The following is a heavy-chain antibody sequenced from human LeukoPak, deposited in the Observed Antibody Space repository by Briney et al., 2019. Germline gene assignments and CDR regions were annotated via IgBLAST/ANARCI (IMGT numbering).Heavy chain of an antibody. V-gene: IGHV3-23*01. CDR3: AKHRLVGPYYFDY. J-gene: IGHJ4*02. CDR1: GFTFSSYA. Sequence: QPGGSLRLSCAASGFTFSSYAMGWVRQAPGKGLEWVSSISGSGDTTYYADSVKGRFTISRDNSKNTLYLRMNSLRAEDTAVYFCAKHRLVGPYYFDYWGQGTLVTVSS. D-gene: IGHD3-9*01. CDR2: ISGSGDTT.